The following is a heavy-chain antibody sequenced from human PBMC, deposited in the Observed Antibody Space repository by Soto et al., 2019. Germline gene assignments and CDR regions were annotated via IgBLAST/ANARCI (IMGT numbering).Heavy chain of an antibody. CDR2: IYSGGST. Sequence: EVQLVESGGGLVQPGGSLRLSCVVSEFTVSSNYMSWVRQAPGKGLEWVSVIYSGGSTYYADSVKGRFTISRDNSKNTLYLQMNSMRAEDTAVYYCARDPYYWGQGTLVTVSS. V-gene: IGHV3-66*01. J-gene: IGHJ4*02. CDR3: ARDPYY. CDR1: EFTVSSNY.